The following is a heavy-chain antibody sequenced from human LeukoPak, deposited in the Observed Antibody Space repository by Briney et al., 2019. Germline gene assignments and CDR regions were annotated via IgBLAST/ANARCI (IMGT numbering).Heavy chain of an antibody. CDR1: GFTFRSYA. D-gene: IGHD4-23*01. V-gene: IGHV3-23*01. CDR2: ITADGGST. J-gene: IGHJ4*02. Sequence: PGGSLRLSCAVSGFTFRSYAMNWVRQAPGKGLEWVAAITADGGSTHYTTSVKGRFIISRDTPKNTLYPQINSLRAEDTAVYYCAKEGRWLDSWGQGTLVTVSS. CDR3: AKEGRWLDS.